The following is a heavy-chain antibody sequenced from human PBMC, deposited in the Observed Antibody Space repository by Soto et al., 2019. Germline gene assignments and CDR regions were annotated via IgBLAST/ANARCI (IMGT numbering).Heavy chain of an antibody. V-gene: IGHV4-39*07. D-gene: IGHD3-22*01. J-gene: IGHJ3*02. Sequence: PSETQSLTCTVSGGSIRTNNYYWGWVRQPPGKGLEWIGSIYHSGSTNYNPSLKSRVTISVDTSKNQFSLKLSSVTAADTAVYYCARGQSEDSSGFGTYAHAFDIWGQGTMVTVSS. CDR2: IYHSGST. CDR1: GGSIRTNNYY. CDR3: ARGQSEDSSGFGTYAHAFDI.